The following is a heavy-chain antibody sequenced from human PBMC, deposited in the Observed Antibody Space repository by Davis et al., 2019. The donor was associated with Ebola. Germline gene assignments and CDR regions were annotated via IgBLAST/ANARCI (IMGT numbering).Heavy chain of an antibody. CDR2: ISGSGGST. Sequence: GGSLRLSCAASGFTFSSYAMSWVRQAPGKGLEWVSAISGSGGSTYYADSVKGRFTISRDNSKNTLYLQMNSLRAEDTAVYYCAKVPPAYYYDSSGYRSGYYFDYWGQGTLVTVSS. V-gene: IGHV3-23*01. CDR1: GFTFSSYA. CDR3: AKVPPAYYYDSSGYRSGYYFDY. J-gene: IGHJ4*02. D-gene: IGHD3-22*01.